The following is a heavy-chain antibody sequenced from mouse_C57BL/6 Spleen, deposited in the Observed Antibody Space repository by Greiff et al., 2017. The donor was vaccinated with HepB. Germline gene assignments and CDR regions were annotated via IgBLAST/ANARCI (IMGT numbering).Heavy chain of an antibody. V-gene: IGHV2-6*01. D-gene: IGHD1-1*01. CDR1: GFSLTSYG. CDR2: IWGVGST. CDR3: AAGGSSYVFAY. J-gene: IGHJ3*01. Sequence: QVHVKQSGPGLVAPSQSLSITCTVSGFSLTSYGVDWVRQSPGKGLEWLGVIWGVGSTNYNSALKSRLSISKDNSKSQVFLKMNSLQTDDTAMYYCAAGGSSYVFAYWGQGTLVTVSA.